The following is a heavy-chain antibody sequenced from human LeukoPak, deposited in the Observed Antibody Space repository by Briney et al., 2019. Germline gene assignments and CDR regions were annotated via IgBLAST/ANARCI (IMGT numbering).Heavy chain of an antibody. CDR3: ARGSGYYDTLTGPDDYYGMDV. CDR1: GGSFSSYY. Sequence: SETLSLTCTVSGGSFSSYYWNWIRQPPGKGLEWMGYIYYSGSTNCNPSLKSRVTISVDTSKNQFSLKLSSVTAADTAVYYCARGSGYYDTLTGPDDYYGMDVWGQGTTVTVSS. CDR2: IYYSGST. D-gene: IGHD3-9*01. V-gene: IGHV4-59*01. J-gene: IGHJ6*02.